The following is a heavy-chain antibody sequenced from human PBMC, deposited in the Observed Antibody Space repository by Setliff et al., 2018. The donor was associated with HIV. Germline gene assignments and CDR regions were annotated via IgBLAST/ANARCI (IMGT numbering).Heavy chain of an antibody. Sequence: GASVKVSCKVSGYTLTELSMHWVRQAPGKGLEWMGGFDPEDGETIYAQKFQGRVTMTEDTSTDTVYMELSSLRSEDTAVYYCATDRILGYCSSTSCSNAFDIWGQGTMVTVSS. V-gene: IGHV1-24*01. CDR2: FDPEDGET. CDR1: GYTLTELS. D-gene: IGHD2-2*01. J-gene: IGHJ3*02. CDR3: ATDRILGYCSSTSCSNAFDI.